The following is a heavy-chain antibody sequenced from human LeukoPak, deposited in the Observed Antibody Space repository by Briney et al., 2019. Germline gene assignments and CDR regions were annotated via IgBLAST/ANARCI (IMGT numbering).Heavy chain of an antibody. CDR1: DDSIYTNTW. CDR3: ASHMAVPGTRGFDD. J-gene: IGHJ4*02. Sequence: SGTLSLTCAVFDDSIYTNTWWSWVRQPPGKGLEWIGEVSQTGTTYYDPSLTGRITISVDRSRNQFSLTLRSATAADTGVYYCASHMAVPGTRGFDDWGQGIPVTVSS. CDR2: VSQTGTT. V-gene: IGHV4-4*02. D-gene: IGHD6-19*01.